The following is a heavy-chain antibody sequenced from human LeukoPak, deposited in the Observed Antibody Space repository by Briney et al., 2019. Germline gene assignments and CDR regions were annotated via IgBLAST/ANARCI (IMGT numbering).Heavy chain of an antibody. CDR2: INPNSGGT. CDR1: GYSFTGFY. CDR3: ARDTAGTTSDY. Sequence: ASVKVSCMASGYSFTGFYMHWVRQAPGQGLEWVGWINPNSGGTKFAQKFQGRVTMTRDTSISTAYMELSRLRSDDTAVYYCARDTAGTTSDYWGQGTLVTVSS. J-gene: IGHJ4*02. V-gene: IGHV1-2*02. D-gene: IGHD1-1*01.